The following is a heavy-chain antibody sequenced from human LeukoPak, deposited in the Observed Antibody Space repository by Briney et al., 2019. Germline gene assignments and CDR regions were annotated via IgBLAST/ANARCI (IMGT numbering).Heavy chain of an antibody. CDR1: GFTFSSYA. D-gene: IGHD1-26*01. CDR3: AKNGVGATGDDAFDI. Sequence: PGGSLRLSCAASGFTFSSYAMHWVRQAPGKGLEYVSAISSNGGSTYYANSVKGRFTISRDNSKNTLYLQMNSLRAEDTAVYYCAKNGVGATGDDAFDIWGQGTMVTVSS. J-gene: IGHJ3*02. V-gene: IGHV3-64*01. CDR2: ISSNGGST.